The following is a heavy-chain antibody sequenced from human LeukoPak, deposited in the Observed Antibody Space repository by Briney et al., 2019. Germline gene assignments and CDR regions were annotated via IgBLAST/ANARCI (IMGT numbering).Heavy chain of an antibody. V-gene: IGHV3-23*01. CDR2: ISGSGGST. D-gene: IGHD2-2*01. J-gene: IGHJ5*02. Sequence: PGGSLRFSCAASGFTFSSYAMSWARQAPGKGLEWVSAISGSGGSTYYADSVKGRFTISRDNSKNTLYLQMNSLRAEDTAVYYCATAKYQLPGGEFDPWGQGTLVTVSS. CDR3: ATAKYQLPGGEFDP. CDR1: GFTFSSYA.